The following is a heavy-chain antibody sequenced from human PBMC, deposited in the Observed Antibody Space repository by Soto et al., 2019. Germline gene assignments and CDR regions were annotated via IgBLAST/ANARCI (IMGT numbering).Heavy chain of an antibody. J-gene: IGHJ4*02. V-gene: IGHV3-23*01. CDR3: AKYQPMTQPRPYFDY. CDR1: GFTFSSYA. Sequence: EVQLLESGGALIQPGGSLRLSCAASGFTFSSYAMSWVRQAPGKGLGWVSAISSSGGSTFYADSMKGRFTISRDNSRNTLYLQMNRLRAEDTAIYYCAKYQPMTQPRPYFDYWGQGTLVTVSS. CDR2: ISSSGGST. D-gene: IGHD3-22*01.